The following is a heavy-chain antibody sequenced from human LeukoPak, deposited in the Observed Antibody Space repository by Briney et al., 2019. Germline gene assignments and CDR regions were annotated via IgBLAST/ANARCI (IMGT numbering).Heavy chain of an antibody. D-gene: IGHD2-2*02. Sequence: WGSLRLSCAASGFTFSTYAMAWVRQAPGKGLEWVSGISNNGGATYYADSVKGRFTISRDNSKNTLYLQMNSLRAEDTAVYYCAKVEGIVVVPAAIGYYGMDVWGQGTTVTVSS. CDR1: GFTFSTYA. CDR3: AKVEGIVVVPAAIGYYGMDV. CDR2: ISNNGGAT. V-gene: IGHV3-23*01. J-gene: IGHJ6*02.